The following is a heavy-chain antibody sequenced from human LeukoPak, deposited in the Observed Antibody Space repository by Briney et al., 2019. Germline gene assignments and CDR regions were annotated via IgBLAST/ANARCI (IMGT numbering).Heavy chain of an antibody. CDR1: EFTFSSYW. CDR3: AGTWSLYDAFDI. CDR2: INQDGSKK. V-gene: IGHV3-7*01. Sequence: GGSLRLSCAASEFTFSSYWMSWVRQAPGKGLEWVANINQDGSKKYSVDSVKGRFTISRDNAKNSQYLQMNSLRAEDTAVYYCAGTWSLYDAFDIWGQGTMVTVSS. D-gene: IGHD6-13*01. J-gene: IGHJ3*02.